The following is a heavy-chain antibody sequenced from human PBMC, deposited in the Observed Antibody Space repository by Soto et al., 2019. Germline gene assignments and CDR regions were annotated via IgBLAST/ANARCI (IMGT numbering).Heavy chain of an antibody. V-gene: IGHV3-23*01. Sequence: EVQLLDSGGGLVQPGGSLRLSCVASGFSFNSYAMSWVRQAPGKGLEWVSGISGSGDTTYYADSVKGRFTISRDNSKNTLYLEMYTLRVEDTAVYYCAKSTLVVVVIHEFDYWGQRTLVTVSS. CDR3: AKSTLVVVVIHEFDY. J-gene: IGHJ4*02. CDR2: ISGSGDTT. D-gene: IGHD3-22*01. CDR1: GFSFNSYA.